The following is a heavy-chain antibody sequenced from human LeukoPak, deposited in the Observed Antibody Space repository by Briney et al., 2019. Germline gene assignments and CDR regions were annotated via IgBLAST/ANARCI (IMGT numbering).Heavy chain of an antibody. CDR2: FDPEDGET. D-gene: IGHD1-26*01. Sequence: ASVKVSCKVSGYTLTELSMHWVRQAPGKGLEWMGGFDPEDGETIYAQKFQGRVTMTEDTSTDTAYMELSSLRSEDTAVYYCATDIQVGDLTAGIFDYWGQGTLVTVSS. CDR3: ATDIQVGDLTAGIFDY. V-gene: IGHV1-24*01. J-gene: IGHJ4*02. CDR1: GYTLTELS.